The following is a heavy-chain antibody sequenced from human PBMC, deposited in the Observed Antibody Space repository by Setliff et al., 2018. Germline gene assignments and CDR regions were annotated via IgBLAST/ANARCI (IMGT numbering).Heavy chain of an antibody. D-gene: IGHD3-3*01. CDR2: IYTSGST. Sequence: PSETLSLTCTVSGGSISSYYWSWIRQPPWKGLEWIGYIYTSGSTYYNPSLKSRVTISVDTSQNQFSLKLSSVTAADTAAYYCASHPRVTIFGVVAFDYWGQGILVTVSS. CDR1: GGSISSYY. V-gene: IGHV4-4*08. CDR3: ASHPRVTIFGVVAFDY. J-gene: IGHJ4*02.